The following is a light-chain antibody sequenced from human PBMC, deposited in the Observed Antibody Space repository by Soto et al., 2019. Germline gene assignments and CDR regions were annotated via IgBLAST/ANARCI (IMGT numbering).Light chain of an antibody. J-gene: IGKJ2*01. Sequence: DIQMTQSPSSLSASVGDRVTITCRASQDIRNDLGGHQQKPGKAPKRLIYAASSVQSGVPSRFSGSGSGTEFPLIINSLQPEDFATYYCLQHKRYPYTLGQGTKLEIK. V-gene: IGKV1-17*01. CDR1: QDIRND. CDR2: AAS. CDR3: LQHKRYPYT.